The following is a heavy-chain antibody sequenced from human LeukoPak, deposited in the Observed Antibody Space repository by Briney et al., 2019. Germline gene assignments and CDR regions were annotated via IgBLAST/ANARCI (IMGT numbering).Heavy chain of an antibody. CDR1: GGSISRGSYY. J-gene: IGHJ5*02. V-gene: IGHV4-61*01. CDR3: ARDTGNWFDP. CDR2: IYYSGST. Sequence: SETLSLTCTVSGGSISRGSYYWSWIRQPPEKGLEWIGYIYYSGSTNYNPSLKSRVTISVDTSKNQFSPKLSSVTAADTAVYYCARDTGNWFDPWGQGTLVTVSS. D-gene: IGHD2-8*02.